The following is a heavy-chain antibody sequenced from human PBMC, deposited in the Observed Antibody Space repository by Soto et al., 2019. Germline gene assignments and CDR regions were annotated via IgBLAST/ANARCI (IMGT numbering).Heavy chain of an antibody. D-gene: IGHD6-19*01. CDR3: AKDRIDSSGLPPGYYYGMDV. Sequence: EVQLLESGGGLVQPGGSLRLSCAASGFTFSSYAMSWVRQAPGKGLEWVSAISGSGGSTYYADSVKGRFTISRDNSKNPLYLQMNSLRAEDTAVYYCAKDRIDSSGLPPGYYYGMDVWGQGTTVTVSS. CDR2: ISGSGGST. CDR1: GFTFSSYA. J-gene: IGHJ6*02. V-gene: IGHV3-23*01.